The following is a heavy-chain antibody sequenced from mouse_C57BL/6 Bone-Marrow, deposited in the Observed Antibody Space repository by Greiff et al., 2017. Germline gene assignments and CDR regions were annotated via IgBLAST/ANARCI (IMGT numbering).Heavy chain of an antibody. Sequence: VQLQQPGAELVKPGASVKLSCKASGYTFTSYWMHWVKQRPGRGLEWIGRIDPNSGGTKYNEKFKSKATLTVDKPSSTAYMPLSSLTSEDSAVYYCARSYYGSSDYAMDYWGQGTSVTVSS. V-gene: IGHV1-72*01. D-gene: IGHD1-1*01. J-gene: IGHJ4*01. CDR3: ARSYYGSSDYAMDY. CDR1: GYTFTSYW. CDR2: IDPNSGGT.